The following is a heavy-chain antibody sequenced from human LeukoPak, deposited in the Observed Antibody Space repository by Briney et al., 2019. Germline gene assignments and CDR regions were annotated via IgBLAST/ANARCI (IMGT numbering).Heavy chain of an antibody. CDR3: AKDGRRSEPY. V-gene: IGHV3-23*01. CDR2: ISAGSDT. Sequence: GGSLRLSCAASGFTFSHYAMSWVRQAPGKGLEWDSAISAGSDTYYADSVKGRFTISRDNSKNTLYLQMNSLRVEDTAIYYCAKDGRRSEPYWGQGTLVTVSS. D-gene: IGHD1-26*01. CDR1: GFTFSHYA. J-gene: IGHJ4*02.